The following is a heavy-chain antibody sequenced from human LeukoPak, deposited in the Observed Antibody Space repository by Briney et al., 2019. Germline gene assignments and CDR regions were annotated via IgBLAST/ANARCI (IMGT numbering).Heavy chain of an antibody. CDR1: GGSISSYY. CDR3: ARENYYGSGSYGDYFEY. CDR2: IYTSGST. Sequence: SETLSLTCTVSGGSISSYYWSWIRQPAGKGLEWIGRIYTSGSTNYNPSLKSRVTMSVDTSKNQFSLKLSSVTAADTAVYYCARENYYGSGSYGDYFEYWGRGTLVTVSS. D-gene: IGHD3-10*01. V-gene: IGHV4-4*07. J-gene: IGHJ4*02.